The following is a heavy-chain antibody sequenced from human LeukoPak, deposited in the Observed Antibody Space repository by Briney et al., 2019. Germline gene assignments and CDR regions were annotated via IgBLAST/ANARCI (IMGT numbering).Heavy chain of an antibody. D-gene: IGHD4-23*01. V-gene: IGHV4-61*02. CDR2: IYTSGST. CDR1: GGSISSGSYY. CDR3: ARGGHDYRGNYWFDP. Sequence: PSQTLSLTCTVSGGSISSGSYYWSWIRQPAGKGLEWIGRIYTSGSTNYNPSLKSRVTISVDTSKNQFSLKLSSVTAADTAVYYCARGGHDYRGNYWFDPWGQGSLVTVSS. J-gene: IGHJ5*02.